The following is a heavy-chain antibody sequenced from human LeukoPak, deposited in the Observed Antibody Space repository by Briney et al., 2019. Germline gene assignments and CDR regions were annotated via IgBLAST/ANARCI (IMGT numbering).Heavy chain of an antibody. CDR1: GFTFYSYG. J-gene: IGHJ6*02. CDR2: ISYNGRNN. CDR3: ARRLGSDYGLDV. Sequence: AGGSLRLSCAASGFTFYSYGMHWVRQAPGKGLEWVALISYNGRNNYYADSVKRRFTISRDNAKNSQFLQMNSLRAEDTAVYYCARRLGSDYGLDVWGQGTTVTVSS. D-gene: IGHD1-26*01. V-gene: IGHV3-30*03.